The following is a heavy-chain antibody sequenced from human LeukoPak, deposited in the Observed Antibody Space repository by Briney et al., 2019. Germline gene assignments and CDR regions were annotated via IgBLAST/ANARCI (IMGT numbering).Heavy chain of an antibody. CDR1: GFTFSSYW. Sequence: GGSLRLSCAASGFTFSSYWMHWVRQAPGKGLVWVSRINSDGSSTSYADSVKGRFTISRDNAENTLYLQMNSLRAEDTAVYYCARAKDYYGSGSYLGYWGQGTLVTVSS. J-gene: IGHJ4*02. D-gene: IGHD3-10*01. CDR3: ARAKDYYGSGSYLGY. CDR2: INSDGSST. V-gene: IGHV3-74*01.